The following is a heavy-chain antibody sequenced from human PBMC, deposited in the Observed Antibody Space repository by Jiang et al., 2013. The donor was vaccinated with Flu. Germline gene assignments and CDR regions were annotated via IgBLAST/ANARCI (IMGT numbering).Heavy chain of an antibody. V-gene: IGHV4-61*02. J-gene: IGHJ4*02. CDR3: ARVARDDSYGYLFDY. Sequence: YGSGLVKPSQTLSLTCTVSGGSISSGSYYWSWIRQPAGKGLEWIGRIYTSGSTNYNPSLKSRVTISVDTSKNQFSLKLSSVTAADTAVYYCARVARDDSYGYLFDYVGPGNPGHRLL. D-gene: IGHD5-18*01. CDR1: GGSISSGSYY. CDR2: IYTSGST.